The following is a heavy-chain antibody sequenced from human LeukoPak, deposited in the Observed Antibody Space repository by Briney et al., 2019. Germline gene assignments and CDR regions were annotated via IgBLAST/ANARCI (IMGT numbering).Heavy chain of an antibody. CDR2: IYYSGST. V-gene: IGHV4-59*02. D-gene: IGHD2-21*02. CDR1: GGSVSSYY. CDR3: ARAYCGGDCYYPIYYYYYYMDV. Sequence: SETLSLTCAVYGGSVSSYYWSWIRQPPGKGLEWIGYIYYSGSTNYNPSLKSRVTISVDTSKNQFSLKLSSVTAADTAVYYCARAYCGGDCYYPIYYYYYYMDVWGKGTTVTISS. J-gene: IGHJ6*03.